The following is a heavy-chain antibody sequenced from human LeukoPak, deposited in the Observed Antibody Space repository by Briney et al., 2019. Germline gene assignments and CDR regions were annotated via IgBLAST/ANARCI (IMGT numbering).Heavy chain of an antibody. CDR3: AREACDSGSCDAFDI. CDR1: GGSFSGYY. CDR2: INHSGST. J-gene: IGHJ3*02. Sequence: SETLSLTCAVYGGSFSGYYWSWIRQPPGKGLEWIGEINHSGSTNYNPSLKSRVTMSVDTSKNQFSLKLSSVTAADTAVYYCAREACDSGSCDAFDIWGQGTMVTVSS. D-gene: IGHD2-15*01. V-gene: IGHV4-34*01.